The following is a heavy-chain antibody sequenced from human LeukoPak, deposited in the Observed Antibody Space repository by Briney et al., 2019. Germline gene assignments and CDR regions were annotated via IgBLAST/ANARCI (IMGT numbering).Heavy chain of an antibody. CDR1: GYSFRDYW. CDR3: ATYYYGSGSYYRFDP. D-gene: IGHD3-10*01. CDR2: IDPKTGNQ. J-gene: IGHJ5*02. Sequence: ASVKVSCKASGYSFRDYWMHWVRQAPGQGLEWMGWIDPKTGNQNYAQKFQGRVTMTRDTSISTAYMELSRLRSDDTAVYYCATYYYGSGSYYRFDPWGQGTLVTVSS. V-gene: IGHV1-2*02.